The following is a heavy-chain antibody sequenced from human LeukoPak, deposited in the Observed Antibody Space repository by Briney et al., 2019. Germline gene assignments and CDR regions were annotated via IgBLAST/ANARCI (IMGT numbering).Heavy chain of an antibody. Sequence: GGSLRLSCAASGFTFSSYSMNWVRQAPGKGLEWDLSISSSSSNIYYADSVKGRFTISRDNAKNSLYLQMNSLRVEDTAVYYCARCTTGRTFGSLREIKRSREIDYWGQGTLVTVSS. V-gene: IGHV3-21*01. J-gene: IGHJ4*02. CDR2: ISSSSSNI. CDR1: GFTFSSYS. CDR3: ARCTTGRTFGSLREIKRSREIDY. D-gene: IGHD1-1*01.